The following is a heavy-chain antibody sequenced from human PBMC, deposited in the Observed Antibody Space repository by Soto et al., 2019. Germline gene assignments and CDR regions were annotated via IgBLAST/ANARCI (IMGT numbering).Heavy chain of an antibody. Sequence: PSETLSLTCTVSGDPLSLYYWSWIRLSPGKGLEWIGYIYSTGSSNQNPSLRDRVAVSADASKNQFYLTLTSMTAADTAVYYCARGERKVNWRPYFDTWGQGIQVTVSS. CDR1: GDPLSLYY. CDR2: IYSTGSS. J-gene: IGHJ5*02. V-gene: IGHV4-59*01. CDR3: ARGERKVNWRPYFDT. D-gene: IGHD1-26*01.